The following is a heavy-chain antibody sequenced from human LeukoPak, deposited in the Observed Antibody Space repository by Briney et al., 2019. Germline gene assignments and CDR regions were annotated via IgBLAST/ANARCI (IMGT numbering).Heavy chain of an antibody. Sequence: GGSLRLSCAASGFTFSSYGMHWVRQAPGKGLEWVAFIRYGGSNKYYADSVKGRFTISRDNSKNTLYLQMNSLRAEDAAVYYCAKARPGALVVIAIDFYFDYWGRGTLVTVSS. CDR2: IRYGGSNK. D-gene: IGHD2-21*01. CDR3: AKARPGALVVIAIDFYFDY. CDR1: GFTFSSYG. V-gene: IGHV3-30*02. J-gene: IGHJ4*02.